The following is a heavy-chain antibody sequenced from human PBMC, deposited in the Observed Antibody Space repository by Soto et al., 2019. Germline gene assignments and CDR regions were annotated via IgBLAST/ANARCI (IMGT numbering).Heavy chain of an antibody. Sequence: QVQLVQSGAEVKKPGSSVKVSCKASGGTFSSYAISWVRQAPGQGLEWMGGIIPIFGTANYAQKFQGRVTITADESTSTAYMGLSSLRSEDTAVYYCASSVSMYYYFVMDVLVQGTTVSGSS. J-gene: IGHJ6*01. CDR3: ASSVSMYYYFVMDV. D-gene: IGHD2-2*01. CDR1: GGTFSSYA. V-gene: IGHV1-69*12. CDR2: IIPIFGTA.